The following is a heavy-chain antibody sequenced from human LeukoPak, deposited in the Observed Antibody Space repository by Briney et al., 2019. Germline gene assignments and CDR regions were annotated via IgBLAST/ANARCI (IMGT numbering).Heavy chain of an antibody. CDR2: ISGSGGST. CDR1: GFTFSSYA. CDR3: AKELSHYDILTGYYNGLTFDY. D-gene: IGHD3-9*01. Sequence: GGSLRLSCAASGFTFSSYAMSWVRQAPGEGLEWVSAISGSGGSTYYADSVKGRFTISRDHSKNTLYLQMNSLRAEDTAVYYCAKELSHYDILTGYYNGLTFDYWGQGTLVTVSS. V-gene: IGHV3-23*01. J-gene: IGHJ4*02.